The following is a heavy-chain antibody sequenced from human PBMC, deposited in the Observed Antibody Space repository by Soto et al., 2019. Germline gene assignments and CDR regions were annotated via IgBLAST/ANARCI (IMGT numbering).Heavy chain of an antibody. Sequence: ASVKVSCKASGYTFTGYYMHWVRQAPGQGLEWMGWINPNSGGTNYAQKFQGWVTMTRDTSISTAYMELSRLRSDDTAVYYCARAPTGPIVYYFDYWGQGTLVTVSS. J-gene: IGHJ4*02. CDR3: ARAPTGPIVYYFDY. V-gene: IGHV1-2*04. CDR2: INPNSGGT. D-gene: IGHD1-1*01. CDR1: GYTFTGYY.